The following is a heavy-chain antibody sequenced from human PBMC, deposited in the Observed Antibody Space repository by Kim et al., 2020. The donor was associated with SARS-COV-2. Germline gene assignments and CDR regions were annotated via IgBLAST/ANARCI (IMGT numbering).Heavy chain of an antibody. Sequence: SETLSLTCAVYGGSFSGYYWSWIRQPPGKGLEWIGEINHSGSTNYNPSLKSRVTISVDTSKNQFSLKLSSVTAADTAVYYCARGVRDRAATKNYYYMDVWGKGTTVTVSS. V-gene: IGHV4-34*01. J-gene: IGHJ6*03. CDR3: ARGVRDRAATKNYYYMDV. CDR1: GGSFSGYY. D-gene: IGHD6-13*01. CDR2: INHSGST.